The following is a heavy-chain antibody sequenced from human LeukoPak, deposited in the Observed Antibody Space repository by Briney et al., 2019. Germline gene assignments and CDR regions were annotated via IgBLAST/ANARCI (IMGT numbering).Heavy chain of an antibody. J-gene: IGHJ6*03. Sequence: GGSLRLSCAVSGFIVTGNYMTWVRLAPGKGLEWVSTIYSGGTTFYTDSVRGRFTISRDNSKNTLYLQMNSLRAEDAAIYYCARVLYYYASVSYNYYMDVWGKGTTVTISS. D-gene: IGHD3-10*01. V-gene: IGHV3-53*01. CDR1: GFIVTGNY. CDR2: IYSGGTT. CDR3: ARVLYYYASVSYNYYMDV.